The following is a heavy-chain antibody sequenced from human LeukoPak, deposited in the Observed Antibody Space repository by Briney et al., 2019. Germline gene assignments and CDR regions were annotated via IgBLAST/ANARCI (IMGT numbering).Heavy chain of an antibody. V-gene: IGHV3-23*01. CDR1: GFTFSSYA. Sequence: PGGSLRLSCAASGFTFSSYAMSWVRQAPGKGLEWVSAISGTGGSTFYADSVKGRFTISRDNSKNTLYLQMNSLRAEDTAVYYCAKIAVVGYSTFDYWGQGTLVTVSS. CDR3: AKIAVVGYSTFDY. D-gene: IGHD6-19*01. CDR2: ISGTGGST. J-gene: IGHJ4*02.